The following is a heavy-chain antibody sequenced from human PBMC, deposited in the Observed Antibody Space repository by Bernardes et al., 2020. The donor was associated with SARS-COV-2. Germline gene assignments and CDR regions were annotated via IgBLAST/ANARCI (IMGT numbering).Heavy chain of an antibody. CDR3: ARGLVGPNAPYYYGMDV. CDR2: IYPGDSDT. D-gene: IGHD1-26*01. V-gene: IGHV5-51*01. CDR1: GYTFTNYW. Sequence: GESLKISCMASGYTFTNYWIAWVRQRPGKGLEWMGIIYPGDSDTTYSPSFQGQVTISADKSVTTAYLQWSSLRASDTAMYYCARGLVGPNAPYYYGMDVWGQGTTVVVSS. J-gene: IGHJ6*02.